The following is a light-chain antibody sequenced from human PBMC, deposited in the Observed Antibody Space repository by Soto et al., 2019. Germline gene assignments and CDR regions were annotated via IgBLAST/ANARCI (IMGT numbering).Light chain of an antibody. J-gene: IGKJ2*01. CDR3: QQYGGSPPYT. V-gene: IGKV3-20*01. CDR1: QSVFNN. CDR2: GAS. Sequence: EIVMTQSPATLSVSPGERVSLSCRASQSVFNNLAWYQHKPGQAPRLLIYGASSRATGIPHRFSGSGSGTDFTLTISRLEPEDCGVYYCQQYGGSPPYTFGQGTRLEIK.